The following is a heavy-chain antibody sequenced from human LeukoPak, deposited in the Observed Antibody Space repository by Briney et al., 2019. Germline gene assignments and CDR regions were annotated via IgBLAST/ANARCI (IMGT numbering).Heavy chain of an antibody. Sequence: PGGSLRLSCAAFGFTFSSYAMSWVRQAPGKGLEWVSAISGSGGSTYYADSVKGRFTISRDNSKNTLYLQMNSLRAEDTAVYYCAKFCGIVVVVAATFSGDAFDIWGQGTMVTVSS. V-gene: IGHV3-23*01. D-gene: IGHD2-15*01. CDR2: ISGSGGST. CDR3: AKFCGIVVVVAATFSGDAFDI. J-gene: IGHJ3*02. CDR1: GFTFSSYA.